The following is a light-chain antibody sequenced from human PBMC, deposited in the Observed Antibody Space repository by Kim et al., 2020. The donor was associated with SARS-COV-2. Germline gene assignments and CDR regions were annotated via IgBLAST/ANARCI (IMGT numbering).Light chain of an antibody. CDR2: NAL. CDR3: QQYDNWPRT. CDR1: PSVSFN. V-gene: IGKV3-15*01. Sequence: EVVIAQSPGTLSVSPGERATLSCRASPSVSFNLAWYQQKPGQAPRLLISNALSRATGVPVRFSGSGSGTDFTLTISSPQSEAMAIYYCQQYDNWPRTFGPGSKVEIK. J-gene: IGKJ1*01.